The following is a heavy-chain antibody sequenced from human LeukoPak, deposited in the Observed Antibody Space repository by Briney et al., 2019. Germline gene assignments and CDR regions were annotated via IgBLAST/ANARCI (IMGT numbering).Heavy chain of an antibody. J-gene: IGHJ4*02. V-gene: IGHV4-59*08. Sequence: PSETLSLTCTVSGASVRNEYWSWIRQPPGKGLEWIGYIHYSGGSNYHPSLGSRVTISLDTSQNQFSLKLKSVTAADTGMYHCARYDRGLFFFDDWGQGTLVTVSS. CDR1: GASVRNEY. CDR2: IHYSGGS. D-gene: IGHD1-14*01. CDR3: ARYDRGLFFFDD.